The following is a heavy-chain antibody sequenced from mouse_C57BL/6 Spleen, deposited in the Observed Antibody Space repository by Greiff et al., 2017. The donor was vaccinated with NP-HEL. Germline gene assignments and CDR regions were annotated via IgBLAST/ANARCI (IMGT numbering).Heavy chain of an antibody. CDR1: GYTFTSYW. CDR2: IDPSDSET. J-gene: IGHJ4*01. CDR3: ARSDDGYYAMDY. D-gene: IGHD2-3*01. V-gene: IGHV1-52*01. Sequence: QVQLQQPGAELVRPGSSVKLSCKASGYTFTSYWMHWVKQRPIQGLEWIGNIDPSDSETHYNQKFKDKATLTVDKSSSTAYMQLSSLTSEDSAVYYCARSDDGYYAMDYWGQGTSVTVSS.